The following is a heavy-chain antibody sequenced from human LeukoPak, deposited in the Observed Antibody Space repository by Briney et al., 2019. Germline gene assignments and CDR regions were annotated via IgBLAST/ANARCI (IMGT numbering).Heavy chain of an antibody. V-gene: IGHV3-21*01. D-gene: IGHD3-22*01. J-gene: IGHJ4*02. Sequence: GGSLRLSCAASGFTFSTYSMNWVRQAPGQGLEWVSSISGSSIYIYYADSVKGRFTISRDNAKNSLYLQMNSLRAEDTAVYYCARDPPYYDSSGYYYDYWGQGTLVTVSS. CDR2: ISGSSIYI. CDR3: ARDPPYYDSSGYYYDY. CDR1: GFTFSTYS.